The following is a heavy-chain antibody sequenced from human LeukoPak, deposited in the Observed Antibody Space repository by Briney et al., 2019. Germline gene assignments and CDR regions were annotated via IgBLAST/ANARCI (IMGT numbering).Heavy chain of an antibody. V-gene: IGHV4-61*08. CDR2: IYYSGST. J-gene: IGHJ3*02. CDR3: ARLGIFGVGDAFDI. CDR1: GGSISSGGYY. Sequence: KPSETLSLTCTVSGGSISSGGYYWSWIRQHPGKGLEWIGYIYYSGSTNYNPSLKSRVTISVDTSKNQFSLKLSSVTAADTAVYYCARLGIFGVGDAFDIWGQGTMVTVSS. D-gene: IGHD3-3*01.